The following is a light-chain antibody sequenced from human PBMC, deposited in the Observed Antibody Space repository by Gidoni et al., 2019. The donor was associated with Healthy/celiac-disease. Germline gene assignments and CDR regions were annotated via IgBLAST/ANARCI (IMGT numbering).Light chain of an antibody. V-gene: IGKV1-13*02. J-gene: IGKJ3*01. CDR1: QGISSA. CDR3: QQFNSYPLFT. Sequence: AIQLTQSPSSLSACVGDRVTITCRASQGISSALAWYQQKPGKAPKLLIYDASSLESGVPSRFSGSGSGTDFTLTISSLQPEDFATYYCQQFNSYPLFTFGPXTKVDIK. CDR2: DAS.